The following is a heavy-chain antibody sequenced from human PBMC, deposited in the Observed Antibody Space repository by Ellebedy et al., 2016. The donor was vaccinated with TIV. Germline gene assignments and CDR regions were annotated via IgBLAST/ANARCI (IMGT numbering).Heavy chain of an antibody. J-gene: IGHJ6*02. CDR2: ISARADTT. CDR1: RFTFSAYS. V-gene: IGHV3-23*01. D-gene: IGHD5-12*01. Sequence: GGSLRLXXAASRFTFSAYSMNWVRQAPGKGLEWISGISARADTTYNVDSVKGRFYISRDNSESTLFLQMNSLRADDTAVYYCARGYTGDDWAAYYGMDVWGRGTTVTVS. CDR3: ARGYTGDDWAAYYGMDV.